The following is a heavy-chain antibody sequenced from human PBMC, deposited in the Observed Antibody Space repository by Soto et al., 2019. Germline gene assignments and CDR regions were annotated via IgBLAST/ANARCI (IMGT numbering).Heavy chain of an antibody. CDR1: GDSFSSIYW. Sequence: SETLSLTCAVSGDSFSSIYWWSWVRQPPGKGLEWIGEIYHTGTTNYKSSLKSRVTISIDKSKNQFSLKLSSVTAADTAVYYCARESGPYYYGMDVWGQGTTVTVSS. V-gene: IGHV4-4*02. CDR2: IYHTGTT. J-gene: IGHJ6*02. D-gene: IGHD2-15*01. CDR3: ARESGPYYYGMDV.